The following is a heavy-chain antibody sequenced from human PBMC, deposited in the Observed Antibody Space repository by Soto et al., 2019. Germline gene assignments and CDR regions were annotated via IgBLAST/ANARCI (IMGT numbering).Heavy chain of an antibody. D-gene: IGHD3-10*01. CDR2: MNPNSGNT. CDR3: ARVPPNTGKWFNP. Sequence: QVQLVQSGAEVKKPGASVKVSCKASGYTFTSYDINWVRQAPGQGLEWMGWMNPNSGNTGYAQKFQGRLTMTRNTPICNAYMELSSLRYEETAVSYCARVPPNTGKWFNPWGQGNLVTVSS. V-gene: IGHV1-8*01. J-gene: IGHJ5*02. CDR1: GYTFTSYD.